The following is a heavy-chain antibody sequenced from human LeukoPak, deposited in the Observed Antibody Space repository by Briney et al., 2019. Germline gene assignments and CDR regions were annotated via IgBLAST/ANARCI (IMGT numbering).Heavy chain of an antibody. CDR1: GGSISSYY. D-gene: IGHD1-26*01. CDR3: AREIVVGATRDAFDT. V-gene: IGHV4-4*07. J-gene: IGHJ3*02. Sequence: SETLSLTCTVSGGSISSYYWSWIRQPAGKGLEWIGRIYTSGSTNYNPSLKSRVTISVDKSKNQFPLKLSSVTAADTAVYYCAREIVVGATRDAFDTWGQGTMVTVSS. CDR2: IYTSGST.